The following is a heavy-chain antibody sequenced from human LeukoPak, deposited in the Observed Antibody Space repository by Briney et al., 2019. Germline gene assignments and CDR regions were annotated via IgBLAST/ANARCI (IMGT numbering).Heavy chain of an antibody. CDR3: ARVSYSSSWYTYDY. D-gene: IGHD6-13*01. V-gene: IGHV1-2*02. J-gene: IGHJ4*02. CDR1: GYTFTGYY. CDR2: INPNSGGT. Sequence: ASVTVSCKASGYTFTGYYMHWVRQAPGQGLEWMGWINPNSGGTNYVQKFQGRVTMTRDTSISTAYMELSRLRSDDTAVYYCARVSYSSSWYTYDYWGQGTLVTVSS.